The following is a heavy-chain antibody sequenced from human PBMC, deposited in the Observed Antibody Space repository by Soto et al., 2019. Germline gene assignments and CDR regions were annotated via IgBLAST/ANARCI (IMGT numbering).Heavy chain of an antibody. Sequence: GGSLRLSCAASGFTFDDYAMHWVRQAPGKGLEWVSGLSWNSGSIGYADSVKGRFTISRDNAKNSLYLQMNSLRAEDTALYYCVKDMGVVVAATGFHYWGQGTLVTVSS. J-gene: IGHJ4*02. CDR3: VKDMGVVVAATGFHY. CDR2: LSWNSGSI. D-gene: IGHD2-15*01. V-gene: IGHV3-9*01. CDR1: GFTFDDYA.